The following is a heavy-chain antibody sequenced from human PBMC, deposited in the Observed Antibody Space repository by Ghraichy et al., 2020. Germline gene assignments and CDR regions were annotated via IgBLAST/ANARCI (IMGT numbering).Heavy chain of an antibody. V-gene: IGHV3-23*01. CDR3: AKMRGAKRTNYGMNV. CDR1: GFTFSNFA. CDR2: IGGSGRST. J-gene: IGHJ6*02. Sequence: LSLTCAASGFTFSNFAMSWVRQAPGKGLEWVSGIGGSGRSTFYAGSVRGRFTISRDNSKNTLFLQMNSLKAEDTAVYYCAKMRGAKRTNYGMNVWGQGTTVTVSS. D-gene: IGHD3-16*01.